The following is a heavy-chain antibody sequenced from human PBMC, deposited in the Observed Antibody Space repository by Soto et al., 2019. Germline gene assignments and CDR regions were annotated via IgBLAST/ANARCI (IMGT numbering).Heavy chain of an antibody. CDR1: GGSISSYY. D-gene: IGHD3-10*01. CDR3: ARDLWPRGFDY. V-gene: IGHV4-59*01. J-gene: IGHJ4*02. Sequence: PSETLSLTCTVSGGSISSYYWSWIRQPPGKGLEWIGYIYYSGSTNYNPSLKSRVTISVDTSKNQFSLKLSSVTAADTAVYYCARDLWPRGFDYWGQGTLVTVSS. CDR2: IYYSGST.